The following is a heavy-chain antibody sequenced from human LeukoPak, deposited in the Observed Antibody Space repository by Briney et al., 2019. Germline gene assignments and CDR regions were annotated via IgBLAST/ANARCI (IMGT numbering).Heavy chain of an antibody. CDR2: IIPIFGTA. CDR1: GGTFSIYA. J-gene: IGHJ4*02. D-gene: IGHD3-16*02. CDR3: ARVGRRGYDYVWGSYRYRLFDY. Sequence: ASVKVSCKASGGTFSIYAISWVRQAPGQGLEWMGGIIPIFGTANYAQKFQGRVTITRNTAISTAYMELRRLRSEDTAVYYCARVGRRGYDYVWGSYRYRLFDYWGQGTLVTVSS. V-gene: IGHV1-69*05.